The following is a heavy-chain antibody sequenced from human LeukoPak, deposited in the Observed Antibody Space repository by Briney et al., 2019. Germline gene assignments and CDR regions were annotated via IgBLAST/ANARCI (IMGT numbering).Heavy chain of an antibody. D-gene: IGHD6-6*01. J-gene: IGHJ6*02. V-gene: IGHV3-11*01. CDR3: ATDLAAGPYYYYGMDV. Sequence: GGSLRLSCAASGFTFSDYYMSWIRQPPGKGLEWVSYISSSGTTIYYADSVRGRFTVSRDNAKNSLYLQMDSLSAEDTAVYYCATDLAAGPYYYYGMDVWGQGTTVTVSS. CDR2: ISSSGTTI. CDR1: GFTFSDYY.